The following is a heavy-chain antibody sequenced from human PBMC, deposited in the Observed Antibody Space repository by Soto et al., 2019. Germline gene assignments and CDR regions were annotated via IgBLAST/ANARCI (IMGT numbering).Heavy chain of an antibody. CDR2: IDPSDSYT. CDR1: GYSFTSYW. J-gene: IGHJ5*02. Sequence: PGESLKISCKGSGYSFTSYWISWVRQMPGKGLEWMGRIDPSDSYTNYSPSFQGHVTISADKSISTAYLQWSSLKASDTAMYYCAAVLGIGYGSNWFDPWGQGXLVTVYS. V-gene: IGHV5-10-1*01. D-gene: IGHD5-12*01. CDR3: AAVLGIGYGSNWFDP.